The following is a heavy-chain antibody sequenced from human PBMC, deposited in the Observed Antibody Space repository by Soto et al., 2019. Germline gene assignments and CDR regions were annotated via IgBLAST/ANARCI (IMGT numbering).Heavy chain of an antibody. CDR3: AGSVGVGALYYGMDV. Sequence: QVQLEQSGAEVKKAGSSVKVSCKTSGGTFRTYGINWLRQAPGHGLEWMGGIVPAYGKADYAQGFQGRVTITADKSTSTAEMELSSLRSEETAVYYWAGSVGVGALYYGMDVWGQGTTVSVSS. CDR1: GGTFRTYG. V-gene: IGHV1-69*06. J-gene: IGHJ6*02. D-gene: IGHD1-26*01. CDR2: IVPAYGKA.